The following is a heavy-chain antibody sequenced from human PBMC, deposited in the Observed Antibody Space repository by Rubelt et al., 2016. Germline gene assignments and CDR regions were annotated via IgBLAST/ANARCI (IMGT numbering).Heavy chain of an antibody. Sequence: VQLVQSGAEVKKPGASVKVSCKVSGYTLTEFSMHWVRPAPGKGLEWMGSFDPDDGETIYAKKFQGRVTMTEDTSTDTAYMELSSLRSEDTAVYYCRGIWGSYIDYWGQGTLVTVSS. V-gene: IGHV1-24*01. CDR2: FDPDDGET. D-gene: IGHD3-16*01. J-gene: IGHJ4*02. CDR1: GYTLTEFS. CDR3: RGIWGSYIDY.